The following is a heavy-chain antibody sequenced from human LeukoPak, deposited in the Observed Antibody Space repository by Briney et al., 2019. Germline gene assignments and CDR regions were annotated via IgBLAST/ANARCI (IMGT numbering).Heavy chain of an antibody. Sequence: SEALSLTCTVSGYSISSGYYWGWIRQPPGKGLEWIGSIYHSGSTYYNPSLKSRVTISVDTSKNQFSLKLSFVTAADTAVYYCARETSMVRGVKMGLHDYWGQGTLVTVSS. J-gene: IGHJ4*02. D-gene: IGHD3-10*01. CDR1: GYSISSGYY. V-gene: IGHV4-38-2*02. CDR3: ARETSMVRGVKMGLHDY. CDR2: IYHSGST.